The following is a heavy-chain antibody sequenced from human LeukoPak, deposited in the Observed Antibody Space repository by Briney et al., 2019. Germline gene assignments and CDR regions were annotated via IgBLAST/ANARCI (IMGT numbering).Heavy chain of an antibody. D-gene: IGHD3-3*01. J-gene: IGHJ3*02. CDR1: GYSISSGYY. CDR2: IYHSGST. Sequence: SETLSLTCTVSGYSISSGYYWGWIRQPPGKGLEWIGSIYHSGSTYYNPSLKSRVTISVDTSKNQFSLKLSSVTAADTAVYYCARVSPMRVYYDFWSGYPQGAFDIWGQGTMVTVSS. CDR3: ARVSPMRVYYDFWSGYPQGAFDI. V-gene: IGHV4-38-2*02.